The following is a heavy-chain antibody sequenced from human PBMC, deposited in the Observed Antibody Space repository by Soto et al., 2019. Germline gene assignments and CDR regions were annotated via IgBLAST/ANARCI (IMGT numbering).Heavy chain of an antibody. V-gene: IGHV1-18*01. CDR2: ISAYNGNT. D-gene: IGHD3-10*01. J-gene: IGHJ4*02. CDR3: ARDFRAGIYYGSGSSVDY. CDR1: GYTFISYG. Sequence: QVQLVQSGAEVKKPGASVKVSCKASGYTFISYGISWVRQAPGQGLEWMGWISAYNGNTKYAQKVQDRVTMTTDTSTSTAYMELRCLISDDTAVYYCARDFRAGIYYGSGSSVDYWGQGTLVTVSS.